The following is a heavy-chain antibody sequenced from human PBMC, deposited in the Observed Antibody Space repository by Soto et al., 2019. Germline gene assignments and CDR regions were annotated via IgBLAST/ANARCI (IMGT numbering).Heavy chain of an antibody. J-gene: IGHJ4*02. CDR2: IIPNIGYI. CDR3: ASGRASGIYYLLDY. Sequence: ASVKVSCKASGSTFTSYAIYWVRQATGHGLEWMGWIIPNIGYIGYAQKFQGRVTMTRDTAIRTAYMEVSRLRSDDTAVYYCASGRASGIYYLLDYWGQGTLVTVSS. D-gene: IGHD3-10*01. CDR1: GSTFTSYA. V-gene: IGHV1-8*01.